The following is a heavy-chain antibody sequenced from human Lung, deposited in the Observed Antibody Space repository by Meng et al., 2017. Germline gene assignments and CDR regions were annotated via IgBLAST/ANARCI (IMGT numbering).Heavy chain of an antibody. D-gene: IGHD7-27*01. J-gene: IGHJ4*02. Sequence: VLLVESGGGVVQPGGFLRLSCAASGFTLSRYAMSWVRQASGKGLEWVSAISGSGSSPYYADSVKGRFTISRDNSKNTLYLQMNSLRAEDTAVYYCAKKGWLYWGSGDDYWGQGTLVTVSS. CDR3: AKKGWLYWGSGDDY. V-gene: IGHV3-23*04. CDR2: ISGSGSSP. CDR1: GFTLSRYA.